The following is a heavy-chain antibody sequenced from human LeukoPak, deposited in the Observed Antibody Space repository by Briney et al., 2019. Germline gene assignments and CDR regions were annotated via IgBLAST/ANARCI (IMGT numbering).Heavy chain of an antibody. J-gene: IGHJ6*02. CDR1: GFTFSSNY. V-gene: IGHV3-66*01. CDR3: ARGWSGPLPDV. CDR2: IYTGGST. D-gene: IGHD3-3*01. Sequence: GGSLRLSCAASGFTFSSNYMSWVRQAPGKGLEWVSVIYTGGSTYYADSVKGRFTISRDNSKNTLYLHMNSLRVEDTAVYYCARGWSGPLPDVWGQGTTVTVSS.